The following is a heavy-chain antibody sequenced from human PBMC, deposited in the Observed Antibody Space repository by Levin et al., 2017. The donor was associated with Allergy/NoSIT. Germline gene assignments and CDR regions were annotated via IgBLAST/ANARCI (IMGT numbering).Heavy chain of an antibody. J-gene: IGHJ4*02. CDR1: GFTFSNYA. CDR3: VREIAEEGT. Sequence: GGSLRLSCAASGFTFSNYAMHWVRQAPGKGLEWVGVISDDGSSDFYIDSVKGRFTISRDNSKNRLYLQMDSLRAEDTALYYCVREIAEEGTWGQGTLVIVSS. CDR2: ISDDGSSD. V-gene: IGHV3-30-3*01. D-gene: IGHD1-1*01.